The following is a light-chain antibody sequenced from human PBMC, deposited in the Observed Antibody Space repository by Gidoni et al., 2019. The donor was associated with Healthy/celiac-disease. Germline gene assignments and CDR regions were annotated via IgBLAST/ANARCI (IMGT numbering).Light chain of an antibody. CDR1: QNVSSY. J-gene: IGKJ2*04. V-gene: IGKV3-11*01. Sequence: ELVLTQSPATLSLSPGERATLSCRASQNVSSYLAWYQQKPGQAPRLLIYDASNRATGIPARFSGSGSGTDVTLTISSLEPEDVAVYYCQQRSNWPMCSFGQGTKLEIK. CDR2: DAS. CDR3: QQRSNWPMCS.